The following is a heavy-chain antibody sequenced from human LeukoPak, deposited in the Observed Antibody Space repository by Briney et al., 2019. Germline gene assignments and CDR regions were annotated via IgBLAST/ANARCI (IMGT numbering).Heavy chain of an antibody. V-gene: IGHV4-34*01. CDR2: INHSGST. CDR3: ARAAITMVRGVITHYYYYYMDV. D-gene: IGHD3-10*01. CDR1: GGSFSGYY. Sequence: PSETLSLTCARYGGSFSGYYWSWIRQPPGKGLEWIGEINHSGSTNYNPSLKSRVTISVDTSKNQFSLKLSSVTAADTAVYYCARAAITMVRGVITHYYYYYMDVWGKGTTVTVSS. J-gene: IGHJ6*03.